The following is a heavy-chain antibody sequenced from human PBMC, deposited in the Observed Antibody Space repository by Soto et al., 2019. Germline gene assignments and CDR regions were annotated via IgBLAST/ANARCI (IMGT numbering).Heavy chain of an antibody. J-gene: IGHJ4*02. V-gene: IGHV3-23*01. CDR1: GFTFSSYA. CDR2: ISGSGGST. CDR3: ANPADYYDSSGYYRGY. D-gene: IGHD3-22*01. Sequence: GGSLRLSCAASGFTFSSYAMSWVRQAPGKGLEWVSAISGSGGSTYYADSVKGRFTISRDNSKNTLYLQMNSLRAEDTAVYYCANPADYYDSSGYYRGYWGQGTLVTVSS.